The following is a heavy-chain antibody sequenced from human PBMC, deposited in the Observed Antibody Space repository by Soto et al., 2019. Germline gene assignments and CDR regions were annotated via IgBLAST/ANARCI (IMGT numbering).Heavy chain of an antibody. D-gene: IGHD2-15*01. CDR3: ASALYCSGGSCSFDP. CDR2: IYHTGST. J-gene: IGHJ5*02. V-gene: IGHV4-4*02. Sequence: PSETLSLTCAVSGGSISSSNWWSWVRQPPGKGLEWIGEIYHTGSTNYNPSLKSRVTISIDKSKNQFSLKLTSVTAADTAVYYCASALYCSGGSCSFDPWGQGTLVTVSS. CDR1: GGSISSSNW.